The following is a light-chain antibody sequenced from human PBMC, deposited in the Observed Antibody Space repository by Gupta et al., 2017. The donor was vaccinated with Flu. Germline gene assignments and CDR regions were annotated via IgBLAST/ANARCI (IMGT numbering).Light chain of an antibody. V-gene: IGLV3-19*01. CDR3: SSRDSSGNPLV. J-gene: IGLJ1*01. CDR2: GKL. Sequence: MYGKLSRPSGIPYRFSGSSSGNTASLTITGAQAEDEADYYCSSRDSSGNPLVFGTGTKVTVL.